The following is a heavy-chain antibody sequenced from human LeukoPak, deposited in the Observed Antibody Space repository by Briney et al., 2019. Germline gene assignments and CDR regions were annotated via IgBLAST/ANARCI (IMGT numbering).Heavy chain of an antibody. Sequence: GASVKVSCKXSGYTFTGYYMHWVRQAPGQGLEWMGWISPNSGGTNYAQKFQGRVTMTRDTSISTAYMELSRLRSDDTAVYYCARDLTIFGVDTIYFDYWGQGILVTVSS. CDR3: ARDLTIFGVDTIYFDY. CDR1: GYTFTGYY. D-gene: IGHD3-3*01. V-gene: IGHV1-2*02. CDR2: ISPNSGGT. J-gene: IGHJ4*02.